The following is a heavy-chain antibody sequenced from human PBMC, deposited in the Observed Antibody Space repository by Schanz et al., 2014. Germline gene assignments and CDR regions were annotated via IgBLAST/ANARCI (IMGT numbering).Heavy chain of an antibody. J-gene: IGHJ4*02. D-gene: IGHD4-17*01. CDR3: ARGYGDSPTDF. CDR1: GGTFTSYT. Sequence: QVQLVQSGAEVKKPGSSMKVSCTASGGTFTSYTINWVRQAPGQGLEWMGRIIPILGIANYAQKFQGRVTTTADRSTSTAYMELSSLRSEDTAVYYCARGYGDSPTDFWGQGTLVTVSS. V-gene: IGHV1-69*02. CDR2: IIPILGIA.